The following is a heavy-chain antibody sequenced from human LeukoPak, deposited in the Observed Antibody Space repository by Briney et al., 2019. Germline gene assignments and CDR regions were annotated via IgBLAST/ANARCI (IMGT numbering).Heavy chain of an antibody. CDR2: ISYDGSNK. J-gene: IGHJ6*03. CDR1: GFTFSSYA. D-gene: IGHD5-18*01. V-gene: IGHV3-30-3*01. CDR3: ARDRHTAMVYYYYYMDV. Sequence: GRSLRLSCAASGFTFSSYAMHWVRQAPGKGLEWVAVISYDGSNKHYADSVKGRFTISRDNSKNTLYLQMNSLRDEDTAVYYCARDRHTAMVYYYYYMDVWGTGTTVTVSS.